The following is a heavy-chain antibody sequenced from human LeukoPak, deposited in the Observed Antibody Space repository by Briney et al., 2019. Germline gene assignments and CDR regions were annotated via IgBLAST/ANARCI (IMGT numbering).Heavy chain of an antibody. J-gene: IGHJ4*02. CDR2: IYPGDSDT. V-gene: IGHV5-51*01. CDR1: KYSFTNYW. CDR3: ARQGNTIFGLLDY. D-gene: IGHD3-9*01. Sequence: GESLKISCKGSKYSFTNYWIGWVRQMPGKGLEWMGIIYPGDSDTRYSPSFQGQVTISADKSINTAYLQWSSLKASDTAMYYCARQGNTIFGLLDYWGQGTLVTVSS.